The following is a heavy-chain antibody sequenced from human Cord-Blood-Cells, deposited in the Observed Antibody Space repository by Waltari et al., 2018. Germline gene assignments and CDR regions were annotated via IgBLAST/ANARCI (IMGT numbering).Heavy chain of an antibody. V-gene: IGHV1-8*01. Sequence: QVLLVQSGAKVKKPGASVKASCKGSGYPLTSYDLNLVRQATGQGLEWMGWMNPNSGNTGYAQKFQGRVTMTRNTSISTAYMELSSLRSEDTAVYYCAIDGSYYDAFDIWGQGTMVTVSS. CDR2: MNPNSGNT. J-gene: IGHJ3*02. D-gene: IGHD1-26*01. CDR1: GYPLTSYD. CDR3: AIDGSYYDAFDI.